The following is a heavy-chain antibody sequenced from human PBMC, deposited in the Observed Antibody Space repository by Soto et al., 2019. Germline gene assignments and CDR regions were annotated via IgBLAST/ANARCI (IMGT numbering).Heavy chain of an antibody. J-gene: IGHJ1*01. CDR2: ITGSGRST. D-gene: IGHD4-17*01. CDR1: GFTFSNYA. CDR3: ASYYGDYAGGEFFQH. V-gene: IGHV3-23*01. Sequence: EVQLLESGGDLVQPGGSLRLSCALSGFTFSNYAMNWVRQAPGKGLEWVSAITGSGRSTYYAESVKGRFTISRDNSKNTLYRQMNSLRAEDTAVYYCASYYGDYAGGEFFQHWGQGTLVTVSS.